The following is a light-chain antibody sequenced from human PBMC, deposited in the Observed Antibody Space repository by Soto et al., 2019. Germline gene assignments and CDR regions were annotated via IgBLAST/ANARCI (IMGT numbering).Light chain of an antibody. Sequence: IQLTQSPSSLSASVGDTVTITCRASQDISGYVAWYQQRPGRAPQLLIYAASALQTGVPSRFSGSGSGTDFTLTISSLQPEDFATYYCQQSYSTPPTFGQGTKVEIK. CDR1: QDISGY. J-gene: IGKJ1*01. CDR2: AAS. V-gene: IGKV1-39*01. CDR3: QQSYSTPPT.